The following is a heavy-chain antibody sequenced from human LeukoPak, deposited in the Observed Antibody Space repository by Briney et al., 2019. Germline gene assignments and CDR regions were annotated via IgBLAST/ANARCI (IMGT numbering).Heavy chain of an antibody. J-gene: IGHJ5*02. Sequence: ASVKVSCKASGYTFTDYYIHWLRQAPGRGLEWMGWIHPNSGATKYAQGLQGRVTVTRDTSVSTAYMELSRLTSDDTAVYYCARRSHNRNDIPWFDPWGQGTQVTVSS. CDR1: GYTFTDYY. CDR2: IHPNSGAT. D-gene: IGHD1-1*01. V-gene: IGHV1-2*02. CDR3: ARRSHNRNDIPWFDP.